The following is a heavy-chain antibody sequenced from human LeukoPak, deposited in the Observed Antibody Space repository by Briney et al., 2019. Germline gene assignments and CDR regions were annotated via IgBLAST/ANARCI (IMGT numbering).Heavy chain of an antibody. CDR2: IRYDGSND. D-gene: IGHD2/OR15-2a*01. CDR3: ARDWFHAIDY. Sequence: GGSLRLSCAASGFTFNTYGMHWVRQAPGKGLEWVSFIRYDGSNDCYADSVKGRFTISRDNAKNTLYLQMNSLRAEDTAVYYCARDWFHAIDYWGQGTLVTVSS. J-gene: IGHJ4*02. V-gene: IGHV3-30*02. CDR1: GFTFNTYG.